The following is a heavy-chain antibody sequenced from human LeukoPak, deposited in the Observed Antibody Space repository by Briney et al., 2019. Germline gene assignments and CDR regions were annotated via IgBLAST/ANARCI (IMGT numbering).Heavy chain of an antibody. D-gene: IGHD5-24*01. J-gene: IGHJ4*02. V-gene: IGHV1-2*06. CDR1: GYTFTGYY. CDR2: INPNSGGT. CDR3: AREMATGPIDY. Sequence: ASVKVSCKASGYTFTGYYMHWVRQAPGQGLEGRGRINPNSGGTNYAQKFQGRVTMTRDKSISTAYMELSRLRSDDTAVYYCAREMATGPIDYWGQGTLVTVSS.